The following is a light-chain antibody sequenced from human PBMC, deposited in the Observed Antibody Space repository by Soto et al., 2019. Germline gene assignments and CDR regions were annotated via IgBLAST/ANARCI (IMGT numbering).Light chain of an antibody. Sequence: DIQMTQSPSSLSASAGDTVTITCRASQNIADYLSWYQKKPGKAPKLLMYSSSILHDGVSSRFSGDGSGTAFTLTITGLQPEDIATYYCLQTFTTHTTCGGGTTVEVK. CDR1: QNIADY. J-gene: IGKJ4*01. V-gene: IGKV1-39*01. CDR2: SSS. CDR3: LQTFTTHTT.